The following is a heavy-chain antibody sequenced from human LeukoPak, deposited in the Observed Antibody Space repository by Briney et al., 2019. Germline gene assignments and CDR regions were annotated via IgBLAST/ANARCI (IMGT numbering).Heavy chain of an antibody. CDR1: GFTFSSYR. J-gene: IGHJ4*02. CDR3: ARDGAWDSYGLFDY. V-gene: IGHV3-21*01. CDR2: ISSSSSYI. D-gene: IGHD5-18*01. Sequence: GGSLRLSCAASGFTFSSYRMNWVRQAPGKGLEWVTSISSSSSYIYYADSVKGRFTISRDNAKNSLYLQMNSLRAEDTAVYYCARDGAWDSYGLFDYWGQGTLVTVSS.